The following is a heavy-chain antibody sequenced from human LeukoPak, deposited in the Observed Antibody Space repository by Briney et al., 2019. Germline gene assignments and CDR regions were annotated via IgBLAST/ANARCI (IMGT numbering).Heavy chain of an antibody. V-gene: IGHV4-4*09. CDR2: IYSSGMT. D-gene: IGHD3/OR15-3a*01. CDR1: GGSITTDC. Sequence: SETLSLTCTVSGGSITTDCWIWIRQPPGKGLEWIAYIYSSGMTKYDPSLKSRGTISVDPSKNQLSLKLNSVTAADTAVYYCARRTPGPQLDEYVAYYFDLWGQGTLVTVSS. CDR3: ARRTPGPQLDEYVAYYFDL. J-gene: IGHJ4*02.